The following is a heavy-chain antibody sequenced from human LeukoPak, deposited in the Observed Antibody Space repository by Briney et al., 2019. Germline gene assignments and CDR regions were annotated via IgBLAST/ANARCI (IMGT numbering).Heavy chain of an antibody. CDR3: ARASVFGVVPVYYYGMDV. V-gene: IGHV4-34*01. CDR2: ISHSGST. Sequence: PSETLSLTCAVYGGSFSGYYWSWIRQPPGKGLEWIGEISHSGSTNYNPSLKSRVTISVDTSKNQFSLKLSSVTAADTAVYYCARASVFGVVPVYYYGMDVWGQGTTVTVSS. J-gene: IGHJ6*02. D-gene: IGHD3-3*01. CDR1: GGSFSGYY.